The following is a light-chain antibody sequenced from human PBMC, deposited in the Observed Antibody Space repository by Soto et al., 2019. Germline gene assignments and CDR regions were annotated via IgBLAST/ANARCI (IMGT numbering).Light chain of an antibody. J-gene: IGKJ2*01. CDR2: SAS. CDR3: QQYNNWPPGYT. Sequence: EIVLTQSPGTLSLSPGERATLFCRASESVSINLAWYQQRLGQAPRLLIYSASTRATGIPARFSGSGSGTEFTLTISSLQSEDFAVYYCQQYNNWPPGYTFGQGTKVDIK. CDR1: ESVSIN. V-gene: IGKV3-15*01.